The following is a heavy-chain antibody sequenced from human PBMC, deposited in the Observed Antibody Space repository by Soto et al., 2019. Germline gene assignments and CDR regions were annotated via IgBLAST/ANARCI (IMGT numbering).Heavy chain of an antibody. CDR2: ITPMFGTP. V-gene: IGHV1-69*13. CDR3: ARDGTLYDSSAYYYLY. Sequence: ASVKVSCKASGGTFSRYTITWVRQAPGQGLEWMGGITPMFGTPNYAQKFQGRVTITADESTSTAYMELSSLRSEDTAMYYCARDGTLYDSSAYYYLYWGQGTLV. CDR1: GGTFSRYT. J-gene: IGHJ4*02. D-gene: IGHD3-22*01.